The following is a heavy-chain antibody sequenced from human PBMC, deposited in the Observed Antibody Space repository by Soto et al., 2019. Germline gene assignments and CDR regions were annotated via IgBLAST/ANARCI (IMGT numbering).Heavy chain of an antibody. CDR1: GVSFSGHA. CDR3: ARDSDYYYAPSGYYVPKGVDP. V-gene: IGHV1-69*06. Sequence: QVQLVQSGAEMRKPGSSVKVSCKASGVSFSGHAISWVRQAPGQGLEWMGGIIPIFNRAHYEPKFQARVTMTADTSTNTAYMELTYLTSEDTAVYYCARDSDYYYAPSGYYVPKGVDPWGQGTLVTVSS. J-gene: IGHJ5*02. D-gene: IGHD3-22*01. CDR2: IIPIFNRA.